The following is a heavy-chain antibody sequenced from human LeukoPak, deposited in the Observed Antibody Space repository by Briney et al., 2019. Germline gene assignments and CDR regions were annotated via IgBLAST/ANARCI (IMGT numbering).Heavy chain of an antibody. CDR3: ARVREWLVTLDY. Sequence: QPGGSLRLSCAASGFTLSSYEMNWVRQAPGKGLEWVSYISSSGSTIYYADSVKGRFTISRDNAKNSLYLQMNSLRAEDTAVYYCARVREWLVTLDYWGQGTLVTVSS. CDR2: ISSSGSTI. J-gene: IGHJ4*02. D-gene: IGHD6-19*01. V-gene: IGHV3-48*03. CDR1: GFTLSSYE.